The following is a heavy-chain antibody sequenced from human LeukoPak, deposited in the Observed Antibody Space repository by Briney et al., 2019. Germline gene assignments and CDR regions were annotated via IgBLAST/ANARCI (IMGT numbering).Heavy chain of an antibody. Sequence: GGSLRLSCAASGFTFLSYNMNWVRQAPGKGLEWVSSISSTSSSYIYYADSVKGRFTISRDNAKNSLYLQMNSLRAEDTAVYYCARDRDYDILTGYKYAFDIWGQGTMVTVSS. D-gene: IGHD3-9*01. CDR1: GFTFLSYN. CDR3: ARDRDYDILTGYKYAFDI. V-gene: IGHV3-21*04. J-gene: IGHJ3*02. CDR2: ISSTSSSYI.